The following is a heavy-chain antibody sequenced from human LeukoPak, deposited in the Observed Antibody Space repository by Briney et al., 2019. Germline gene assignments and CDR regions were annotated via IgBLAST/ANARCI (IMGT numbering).Heavy chain of an antibody. J-gene: IGHJ4*02. CDR3: TDPPTSL. V-gene: IGHV3-15*01. CDR1: GFNFTNAW. D-gene: IGHD1-1*01. Sequence: GGSLRLSCAASGFNFTNAWVSWVRRAPGKGLEWLGRIKSKADGGTTLHATSVEDRFAISRDDSIKTLYLQMNSLKIEDTAVYYCTDPPTSLWGQGILVTVSS. CDR2: IKSKADGGTT.